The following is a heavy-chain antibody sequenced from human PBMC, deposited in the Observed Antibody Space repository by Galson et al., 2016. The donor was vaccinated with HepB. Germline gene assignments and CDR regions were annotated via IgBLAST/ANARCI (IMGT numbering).Heavy chain of an antibody. CDR1: GFTVSSDY. CDR2: FYTGGKT. J-gene: IGHJ3*02. CDR3: ATVGGSSYGLRSDAFDI. Sequence: SLRLSCATSGFTVSSDYMTWVRQAPGKGLERVSLFYTGGKTYNRNPVTGPFTISRNNPKITLYLQMNSLRAEDTAIYYCATVGGSSYGLRSDAFDIWGQGTMVTVSS. D-gene: IGHD5-18*01. V-gene: IGHV3-53*01.